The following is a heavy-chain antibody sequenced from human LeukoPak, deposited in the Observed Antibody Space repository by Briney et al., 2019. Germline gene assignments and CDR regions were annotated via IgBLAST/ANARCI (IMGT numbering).Heavy chain of an antibody. CDR1: AFTFSTFA. CDR2: ISGNGGRT. V-gene: IGHV3-23*01. D-gene: IGHD3-22*01. Sequence: PGGSLRLSCAASAFTFSTFAMSWVRQAPGKGLEWVSTISGNGGRTYYADSVKGRFTISRDNSKNTLYLQMNSLRAEDTAVYYCANSDSRRGFDYWGQGTLVTVSS. J-gene: IGHJ4*02. CDR3: ANSDSRRGFDY.